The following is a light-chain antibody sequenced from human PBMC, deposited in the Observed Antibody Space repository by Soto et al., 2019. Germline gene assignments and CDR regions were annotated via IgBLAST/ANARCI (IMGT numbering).Light chain of an antibody. J-gene: IGLJ2*01. Sequence: QSVLTQPASVSGSPGQSVAISCTGTSSDIGAYDYVSWYQQHPGKAPKLIIYDVNNRPSGISNRFSGSKSGNTASLTVSGLQAEDEADYYCRSYTGSNTIPFGGGTKLTVL. CDR1: SSDIGAYDY. CDR3: RSYTGSNTIP. CDR2: DVN. V-gene: IGLV2-14*03.